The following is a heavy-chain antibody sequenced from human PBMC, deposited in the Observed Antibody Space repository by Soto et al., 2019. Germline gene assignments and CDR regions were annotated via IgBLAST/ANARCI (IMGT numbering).Heavy chain of an antibody. D-gene: IGHD2-15*01. V-gene: IGHV3-23*01. CDR1: GFTFNSYA. CDR3: AKRRGAGGHFDY. CDR2: VSIGGST. Sequence: GSLRLSCAASGFTFNSYAIGCVRQGPGKGLEWVAVVSIGGSTHYADSVRGRFTISRDNSKNTLSLQMNSLTAEDTAVYFCAKRRGAGGHFDYWGQGALVTVSS. J-gene: IGHJ4*02.